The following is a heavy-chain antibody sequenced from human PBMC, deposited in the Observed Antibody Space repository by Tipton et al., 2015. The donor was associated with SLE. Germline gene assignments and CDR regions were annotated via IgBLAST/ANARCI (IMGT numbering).Heavy chain of an antibody. CDR3: ARDRITMIVVVPDAFDI. CDR2: ISSSSSYI. CDR1: GFTFSSYA. D-gene: IGHD3-22*01. J-gene: IGHJ3*02. V-gene: IGHV3-21*01. Sequence: SLRLSCAASGFTFSSYAMSWVRQAPGKGLEWVSAISSSSSYIYYADSVKGRFTISRDNAKNSLYLQMNSLRAEDTAVYYCARDRITMIVVVPDAFDIWGQGTMVTVSS.